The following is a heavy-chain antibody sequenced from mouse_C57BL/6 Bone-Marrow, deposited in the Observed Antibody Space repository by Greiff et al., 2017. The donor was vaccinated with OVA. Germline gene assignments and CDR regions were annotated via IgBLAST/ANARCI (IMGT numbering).Heavy chain of an antibody. CDR3: ARSYYVDWYFDV. CDR1: GYTFTGYW. CDR2: ILPGSGST. Sequence: QLQQSGAELMKPGASVKLSCKATGYTFTGYWIEWVKQRPGHGLEWIGEILPGSGSTNYNAKFKGKATFNADTSSNTAYMQLSSLTTEDSAIYYGARSYYVDWYFDVWGTGTTVSVSS. V-gene: IGHV1-9*01. D-gene: IGHD1-1*01. J-gene: IGHJ1*03.